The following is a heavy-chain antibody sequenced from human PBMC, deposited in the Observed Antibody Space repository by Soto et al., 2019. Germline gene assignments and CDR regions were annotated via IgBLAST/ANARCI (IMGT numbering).Heavy chain of an antibody. Sequence: SETLSLTCAVCAGSFSGYYWSWIRQPPGEGLEWIGKINYSGSTHYNPSLKSRATISVDTSKNQFSLKLSSVTAADTAVYYCARLGDSAGYGLHWFDPWGQGTLVTVSS. CDR2: INYSGST. D-gene: IGHD3-22*01. CDR1: AGSFSGYY. CDR3: ARLGDSAGYGLHWFDP. J-gene: IGHJ5*02. V-gene: IGHV4-34*01.